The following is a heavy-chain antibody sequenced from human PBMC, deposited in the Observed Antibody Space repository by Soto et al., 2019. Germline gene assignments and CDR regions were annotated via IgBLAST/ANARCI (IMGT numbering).Heavy chain of an antibody. CDR3: ARESHSSRGSCYYSPGYYYYGMDV. V-gene: IGHV3-33*05. Sequence: PGGSLRLSCAASAFTFSSYGMNWVRQAPGKGLEWVAVISFDGSNKYYADSVKGRFTISRDNSKNTLFLQMNSLRAEDTAVYYCARESHSSRGSCYYSPGYYYYGMDVWGQGTTVTVSS. CDR1: AFTFSSYG. CDR2: ISFDGSNK. D-gene: IGHD2-15*01. J-gene: IGHJ6*02.